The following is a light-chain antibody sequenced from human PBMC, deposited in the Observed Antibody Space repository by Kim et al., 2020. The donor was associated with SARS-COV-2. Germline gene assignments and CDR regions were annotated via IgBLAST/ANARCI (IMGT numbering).Light chain of an antibody. CDR3: LQHHVYPPT. Sequence: DIQMAQSPSSLSASVGDRVTITCRASQGISRDLGWYQQKPGKAPKRLNYATSSLQSGVPARFSGSGYGTEFTLTITGLQPEDFATYYCLQHHVYPPTVGQGTRLEIK. CDR1: QGISRD. V-gene: IGKV1-17*01. CDR2: ATS. J-gene: IGKJ5*01.